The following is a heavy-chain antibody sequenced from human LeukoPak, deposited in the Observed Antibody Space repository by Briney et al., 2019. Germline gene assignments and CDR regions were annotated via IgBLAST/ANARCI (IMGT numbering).Heavy chain of an antibody. Sequence: PGGSLRLSCAASGFTFSSFFMHWVRQAPGKGPVWVSRINSDGSSTSYADSVKGRFTISRDDSKNTLYLQMNSLKTEDTAVYYCTTDAATNYYYYYMDVWGKGTTVTVSS. J-gene: IGHJ6*03. CDR3: TTDAATNYYYYYMDV. V-gene: IGHV3-74*01. D-gene: IGHD6-13*01. CDR2: INSDGSST. CDR1: GFTFSSFF.